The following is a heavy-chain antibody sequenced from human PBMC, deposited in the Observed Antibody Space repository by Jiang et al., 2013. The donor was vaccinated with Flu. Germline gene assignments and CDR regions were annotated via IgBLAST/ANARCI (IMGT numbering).Heavy chain of an antibody. CDR3: ARGLSLGRYYDSSGYYYGVDY. D-gene: IGHD3-22*01. Sequence: YWSWIRQPPGKGLEWIGEINHSGSTNYNPSLKSRVTISVDTSKNQFSLKLSSVTAADTAVYYCARGLSLGRYYDSSGYYYGVDYWGQGTLVTVSS. J-gene: IGHJ4*02. V-gene: IGHV4-34*01. CDR1: Y. CDR2: INHSGST.